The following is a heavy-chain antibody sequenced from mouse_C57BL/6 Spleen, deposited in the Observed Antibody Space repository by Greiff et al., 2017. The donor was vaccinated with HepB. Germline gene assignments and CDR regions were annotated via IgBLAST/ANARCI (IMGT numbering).Heavy chain of an antibody. CDR1: GFTFSSYG. Sequence: EVKLMESGGDLVKPGGSLKLSCAASGFTFSSYGMSWVRQTPDKRLEWVATISSGGSYTYYPDSVKGRFTISRDNAKNTLYLQMSSLKSEDTAMYYCARHPTGTMDYWGQGTSVTVSS. V-gene: IGHV5-6*01. CDR2: ISSGGSYT. D-gene: IGHD4-1*02. CDR3: ARHPTGTMDY. J-gene: IGHJ4*01.